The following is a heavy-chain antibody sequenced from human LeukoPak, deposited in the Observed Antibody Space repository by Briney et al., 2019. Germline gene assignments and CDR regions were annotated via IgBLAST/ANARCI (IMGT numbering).Heavy chain of an antibody. Sequence: QPGGSLRLSCEASGFTFSSHWMHWVRQGPGKGQVWLSRINSCGSITNYADSVKGRLTISRDNANNTLYLEINSRTAEDTAVYFCAGGYCPNGVCSHNMGHWGQGTLVTVSS. CDR1: GFTFSSHW. V-gene: IGHV3-74*01. CDR3: AGGYCPNGVCSHNMGH. D-gene: IGHD2-8*01. CDR2: INSCGSIT. J-gene: IGHJ4*02.